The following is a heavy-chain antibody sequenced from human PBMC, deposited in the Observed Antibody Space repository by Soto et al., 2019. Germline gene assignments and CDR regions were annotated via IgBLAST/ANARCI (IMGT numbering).Heavy chain of an antibody. Sequence: ASVKVSCKASGYTFTSYDINWVRQATGQGLEWMGWMNPNSGNTGYAQKFQGRVTMTRNTSISTAYMELSSLRSEDTAVYYCARRATVTTFRQGSGMDVWGQGTTVTVS. CDR1: GYTFTSYD. J-gene: IGHJ6*02. CDR2: MNPNSGNT. V-gene: IGHV1-8*01. D-gene: IGHD4-4*01. CDR3: ARRATVTTFRQGSGMDV.